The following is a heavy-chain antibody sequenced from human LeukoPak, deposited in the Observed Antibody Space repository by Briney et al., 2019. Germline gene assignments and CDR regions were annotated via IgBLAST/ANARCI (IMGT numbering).Heavy chain of an antibody. V-gene: IGHV1-18*01. CDR1: GYTFTSYG. CDR3: ARDFPYDFWSGLPDDWFDP. Sequence: ASVKVSCKASGYTFTSYGISWVRQAPGQGLEWMGWISAYNGNTNYAQKLQGRVTMTTDTSTSTAYMELRSLRSDDTAVYYCARDFPYDFWSGLPDDWFDPWGQGTLVTVYS. CDR2: ISAYNGNT. D-gene: IGHD3-3*01. J-gene: IGHJ5*02.